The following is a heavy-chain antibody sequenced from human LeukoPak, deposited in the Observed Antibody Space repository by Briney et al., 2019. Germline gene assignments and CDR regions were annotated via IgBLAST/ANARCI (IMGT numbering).Heavy chain of an antibody. Sequence: GASVKVSCKASGYTFTSYDINWVRQATGQGLEWMGWMNPNSGNTGYAQKFQGRVTITRNTSISTAYMELSSLRSEDTAVYYCARSRSQRYYYYYMDVWGKGTTVTVSS. CDR2: MNPNSGNT. D-gene: IGHD6-25*01. J-gene: IGHJ6*03. V-gene: IGHV1-8*03. CDR3: ARSRSQRYYYYYMDV. CDR1: GYTFTSYD.